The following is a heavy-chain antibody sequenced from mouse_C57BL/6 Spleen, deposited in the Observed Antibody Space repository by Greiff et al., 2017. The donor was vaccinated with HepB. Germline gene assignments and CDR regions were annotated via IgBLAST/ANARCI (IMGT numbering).Heavy chain of an antibody. CDR1: GFTFSSYT. Sequence: EVHLVESGGGLVKPGGSLKLSCAASGFTFSSYTMSWVRQTPEKRLEWVATISGGGGNTYYPDSVKGRFTISRDNAKNTLYLQMSSLRSEDTALYYCARHGTRAMDYWGQGTSVTVSS. CDR3: ARHGTRAMDY. D-gene: IGHD4-1*01. V-gene: IGHV5-9*01. CDR2: ISGGGGNT. J-gene: IGHJ4*01.